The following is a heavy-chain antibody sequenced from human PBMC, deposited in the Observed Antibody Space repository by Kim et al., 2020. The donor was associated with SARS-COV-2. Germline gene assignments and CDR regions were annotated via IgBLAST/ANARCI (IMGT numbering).Heavy chain of an antibody. J-gene: IGHJ4*02. D-gene: IGHD3-16*02. Sequence: GGSLRLSCAASGFTFRNAWMSWVRQAPGKGLEWVGRVKSKTDGGTTDYAAPVKGRFTISRDDSENMLYLQMNSLKTEDTAVYFCAGDDYLWGTYRPWGQGTLVTVSS. CDR2: VKSKTDGGTT. CDR1: GFTFRNAW. CDR3: AGDDYLWGTYRP. V-gene: IGHV3-15*01.